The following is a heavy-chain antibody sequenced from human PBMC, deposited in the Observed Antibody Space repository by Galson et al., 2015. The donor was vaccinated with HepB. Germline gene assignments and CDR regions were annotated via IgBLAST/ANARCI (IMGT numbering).Heavy chain of an antibody. Sequence: SLRLSCATSGFSFSRYARSWVRQAPGKGLEWVSAITGSGGSTYYADSVKGRFTVSRDNSKNTLHLQVNRLRAEDTAVYYCAKAVALYFYYGLDVWGQGTTVTVSS. CDR3: AKAVALYFYYGLDV. J-gene: IGHJ6*02. V-gene: IGHV3-23*01. CDR2: ITGSGGST. CDR1: GFSFSRYA.